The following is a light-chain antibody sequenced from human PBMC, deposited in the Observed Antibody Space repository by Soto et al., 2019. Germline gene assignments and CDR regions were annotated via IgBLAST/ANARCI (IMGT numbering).Light chain of an antibody. Sequence: VLTQSPDTLSLSPGETATLSCRASQSLRTSYVAWYQQKPGQAPRLLIYGASFRATGIADRFSGRGSGPDFTLSISRLEPEDFAVYYCQQYVTSPRTFGQGTKVDIK. CDR3: QQYVTSPRT. V-gene: IGKV3-20*01. J-gene: IGKJ1*01. CDR2: GAS. CDR1: QSLRTSY.